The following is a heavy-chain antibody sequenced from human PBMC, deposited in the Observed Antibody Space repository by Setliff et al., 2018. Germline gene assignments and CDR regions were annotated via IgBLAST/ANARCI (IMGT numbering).Heavy chain of an antibody. CDR3: ALDSSGSNGGY. CDR2: SRNKANSYTT. Sequence: PGGSLRLSCAASGFTFSDHYMDWVRQAPGKGLEWVGRSRNKANSYTTEYAASVKGRFTIARDDSRNSVYLQMNSLKNEDTAVYHCALDSSGSNGGYWGQGTLVTVSS. D-gene: IGHD3-22*01. CDR1: GFTFSDHY. V-gene: IGHV3-72*01. J-gene: IGHJ4*02.